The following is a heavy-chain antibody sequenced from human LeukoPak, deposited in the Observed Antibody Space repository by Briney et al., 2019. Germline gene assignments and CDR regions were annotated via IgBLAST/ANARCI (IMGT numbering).Heavy chain of an antibody. CDR2: ISYDGSNK. V-gene: IGHV3-30-3*01. J-gene: IGHJ4*02. Sequence: GGSLRLSCAASGFTFSSYAMHWVRQAPGKGLEWVAVISYDGSNKYYADSVKGRFTISRDNSKNTLYLQMNSLRAEDTAVYYCAKDGGARPPYYFDYWGQGTLVTVSS. CDR3: AKDGGARPPYYFDY. CDR1: GFTFSSYA. D-gene: IGHD3-16*01.